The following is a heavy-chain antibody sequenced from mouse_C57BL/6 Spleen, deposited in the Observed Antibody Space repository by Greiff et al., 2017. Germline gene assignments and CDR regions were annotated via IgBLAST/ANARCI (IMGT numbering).Heavy chain of an antibody. CDR2: INPNSGST. D-gene: IGHD1-1*01. V-gene: IGHV1-64*01. J-gene: IGHJ4*01. CDR1: GYTFTSYW. Sequence: QVQLQQPGAELVKPGASVKLSCKASGYTFTSYWMHWVKQRPGQGLEWIGMINPNSGSTNYNEKFKSKATLTVDKSSSTAYMQLSSLTSDDSAVYYCARSGADYYVAMDYWGQGTSVTVSS. CDR3: ARSGADYYVAMDY.